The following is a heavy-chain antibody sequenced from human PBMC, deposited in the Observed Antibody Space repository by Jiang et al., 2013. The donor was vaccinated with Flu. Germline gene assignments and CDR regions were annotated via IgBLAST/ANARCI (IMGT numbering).Heavy chain of an antibody. V-gene: IGHV4-39*01. Sequence: ETLSLTCTVSGGSISSSSYYWGWIRQPPGKGLEWIGSIYYSGSTYYNPSLKSRVTISVDTSKNQFSLKLSSVTAADTAVYYCARRSGDNWNYGAFDYWGQGTLVTVSS. CDR3: ARRSGDNWNYGAFDY. CDR2: IYYSGST. D-gene: IGHD1-7*01. CDR1: GGSISSSSYY. J-gene: IGHJ4*02.